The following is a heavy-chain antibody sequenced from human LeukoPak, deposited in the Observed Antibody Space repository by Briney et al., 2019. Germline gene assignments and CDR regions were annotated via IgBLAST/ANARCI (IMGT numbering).Heavy chain of an antibody. CDR1: GFIFSTYS. Sequence: GGSLRLSCAASGFIFSTYSMSWVRQAPGKGLEWVANIKQDGSEKYYVDSVKGRFTISRDNAKNSLYLQMNSLRAEDTAVYYCARAMSIAARLQTIFDYWGQGTLVTVSS. D-gene: IGHD6-6*01. CDR3: ARAMSIAARLQTIFDY. J-gene: IGHJ4*02. CDR2: IKQDGSEK. V-gene: IGHV3-7*01.